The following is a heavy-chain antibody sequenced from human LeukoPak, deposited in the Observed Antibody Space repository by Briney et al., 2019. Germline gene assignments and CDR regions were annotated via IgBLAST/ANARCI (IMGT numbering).Heavy chain of an antibody. CDR3: AGNWNLGGMDV. D-gene: IGHD1-1*01. CDR1: GFTFSSYA. Sequence: GGSLRLSCAASGFTFSSYAMSWVRQAPGKGLEWVSAISGSGGSTYYADSVKGRFTISRDNAKNSLFLQMNSLRAEDTAVYYCAGNWNLGGMDVWGRGTTVTVSS. V-gene: IGHV3-23*01. J-gene: IGHJ6*02. CDR2: ISGSGGST.